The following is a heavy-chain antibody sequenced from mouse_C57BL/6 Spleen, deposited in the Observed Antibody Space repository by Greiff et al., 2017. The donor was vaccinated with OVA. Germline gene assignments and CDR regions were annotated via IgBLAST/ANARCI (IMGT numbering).Heavy chain of an antibody. CDR1: GISITTGNYR. V-gene: IGHV3-5*01. J-gene: IGHJ2*01. CDR3: AREGIYDGYYTYFDY. D-gene: IGHD2-3*01. CDR2: IYYSGTI. Sequence: VQLKESGPGLVKPSQTVFLTCTVTGISITTGNYRWSWIRQFPGNKLEWIGYIYYSGTITYNPSLTSRTTITRDTPKNQFFLEMNSLTAEDTATYYCAREGIYDGYYTYFDYWGQGTTLTVSS.